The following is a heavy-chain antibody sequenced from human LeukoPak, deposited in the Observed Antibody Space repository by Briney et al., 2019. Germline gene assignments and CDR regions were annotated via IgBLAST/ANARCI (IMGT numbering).Heavy chain of an antibody. CDR1: GFTFSSYD. D-gene: IGHD2-21*02. Sequence: GGSLRLSCADSGFTFSSYDMHWVRQATGKGLEWVSGIGTVGDTYYPGSVKGRFTISRENAKNSLYLQMNSLRAGDTAVYYCARGGTEVTAPYYFDSWGQGTLVTVSS. J-gene: IGHJ4*02. V-gene: IGHV3-13*01. CDR2: IGTVGDT. CDR3: ARGGTEVTAPYYFDS.